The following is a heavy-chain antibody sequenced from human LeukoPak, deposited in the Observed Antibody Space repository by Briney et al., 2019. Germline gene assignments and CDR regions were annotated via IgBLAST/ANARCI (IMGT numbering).Heavy chain of an antibody. CDR3: ARDRVYYGSGSTFDY. Sequence: GGSLRLSCAASGFTFSSCGMHWVRQAPGKGLEWVAVIWYDGSNKYYADSVKGRFTISRDNSKNTLYLQMHSLRAEDTAVYYCARDRVYYGSGSTFDYWGQGTLVTVSS. CDR2: IWYDGSNK. D-gene: IGHD3-10*01. V-gene: IGHV3-33*01. J-gene: IGHJ4*02. CDR1: GFTFSSCG.